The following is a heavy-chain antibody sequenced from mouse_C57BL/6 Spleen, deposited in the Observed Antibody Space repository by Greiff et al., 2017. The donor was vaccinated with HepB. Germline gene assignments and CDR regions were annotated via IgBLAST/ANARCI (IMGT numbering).Heavy chain of an antibody. D-gene: IGHD2-4*01. CDR3: AREAGDYDGTTAYYFDY. CDR1: GYTFTSYG. Sequence: QVHVKQSGAELARPGASVKLSCKASGYTFTSYGISWVKQRTGQGLEWIGEIYPRSGNTYYNEKFKGKATLTADKSSSTAYMELRSLTSEDSAVYFCAREAGDYDGTTAYYFDYWGQGTTLTVSS. V-gene: IGHV1-81*01. CDR2: IYPRSGNT. J-gene: IGHJ2*01.